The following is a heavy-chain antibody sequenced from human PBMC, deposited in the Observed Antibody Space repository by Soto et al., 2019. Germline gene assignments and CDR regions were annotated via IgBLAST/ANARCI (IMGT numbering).Heavy chain of an antibody. Sequence: GGSLRLSCAASGLPFSSYAMSWVRQAPGKGLEWVSAISGSGGSTYYADSVKGRFTISRDNSKNTLYLQMNSLRAEDTAVYYCAKEGIVVVPAAMTSNYYYYMDVWGKGTTVTVSS. CDR1: GLPFSSYA. CDR2: ISGSGGST. D-gene: IGHD2-2*01. CDR3: AKEGIVVVPAAMTSNYYYYMDV. V-gene: IGHV3-23*01. J-gene: IGHJ6*03.